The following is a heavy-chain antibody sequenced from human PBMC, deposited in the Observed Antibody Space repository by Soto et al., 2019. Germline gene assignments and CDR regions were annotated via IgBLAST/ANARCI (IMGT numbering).Heavy chain of an antibody. CDR1: GGTFSSYA. D-gene: IGHD5-18*01. Sequence: ASVKVSCKASGGTFSSYAISWVRQAPGQGLEWMGIINPSGGSTSYAQKFQGRVTMTRDTSTSTVYMELSSLRSEDTAVYYCASVWSYGGAFDIWGQGTMVTVSS. CDR3: ASVWSYGGAFDI. J-gene: IGHJ3*02. V-gene: IGHV1-46*01. CDR2: INPSGGST.